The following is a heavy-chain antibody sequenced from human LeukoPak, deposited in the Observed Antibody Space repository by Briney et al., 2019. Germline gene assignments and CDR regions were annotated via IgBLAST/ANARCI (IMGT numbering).Heavy chain of an antibody. V-gene: IGHV4-30-4*01. Sequence: KSSETLSLTCTVSGGSISSGDYYWSWIRQPPGKGLEWIAYMYCSGSTYYNPSLKSRVTMSADTSKNQLSLKLSSVTAVDTAVYYCARPYYYDSRIDPWGQGILVTVSS. CDR1: GGSISSGDYY. D-gene: IGHD3-22*01. CDR2: MYCSGST. CDR3: ARPYYYDSRIDP. J-gene: IGHJ5*02.